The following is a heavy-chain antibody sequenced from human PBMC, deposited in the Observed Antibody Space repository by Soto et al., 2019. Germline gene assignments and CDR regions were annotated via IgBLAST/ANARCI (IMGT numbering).Heavy chain of an antibody. J-gene: IGHJ6*03. CDR1: GGSFSGYY. CDR3: ARGQRGYSYGFLGYYYYMDV. Sequence: SETLSLTCAVYGGSFSGYYWSWIRQPPGKGLEWIGEINHSGSTNYNPSLKSRVTISVDTSKNQFSLKLSSVTAAETAVYYCARGQRGYSYGFLGYYYYMDVWGKGTTVTVSS. D-gene: IGHD5-18*01. V-gene: IGHV4-34*01. CDR2: INHSGST.